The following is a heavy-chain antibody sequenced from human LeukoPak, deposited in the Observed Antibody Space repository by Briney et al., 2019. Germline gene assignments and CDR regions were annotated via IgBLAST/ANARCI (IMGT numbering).Heavy chain of an antibody. CDR1: GFTFSSYW. J-gene: IGHJ3*01. Sequence: GGSLRLSCAASGFTFSSYWMSWVRQAPGKGLEWVADIRQDGSDKYYVDSVKGRFIISRDNAKKSVSLHMNNLRVEDTADCVVYKYIPSWSAFDFWGRGTMVTVSS. D-gene: IGHD6-13*01. V-gene: IGHV3-7*01. CDR2: IRQDGSDK. CDR3: YKYIPSWSAFDF.